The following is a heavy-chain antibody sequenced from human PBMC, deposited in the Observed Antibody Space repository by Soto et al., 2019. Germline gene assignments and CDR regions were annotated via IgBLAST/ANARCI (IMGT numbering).Heavy chain of an antibody. CDR2: MNPNSGNT. J-gene: IGHJ4*02. CDR1: GYNFNTLD. Sequence: QVQLVQSGAEVRKPGASVKVSCKASGYNFNTLDIYWVRQATGHGLEWMGLMNPNSGNTGYAQELRGRVTMTRNTSNTTAYMELTSLTSDDTGVYYCAGGNFRYWGQGTLVTVSS. CDR3: AGGNFRY. V-gene: IGHV1-8*02.